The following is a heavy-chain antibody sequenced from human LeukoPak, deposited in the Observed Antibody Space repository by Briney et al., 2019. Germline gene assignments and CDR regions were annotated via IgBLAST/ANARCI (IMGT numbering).Heavy chain of an antibody. CDR2: IVVGSGNT. J-gene: IGHJ5*02. Sequence: GTSVKVPCKASGFTFTSSAVQWVRQARGQRLEWIGWIVVGSGNTNYAQKFQERVTITRDMSTSTAYMELSSLRSEDTAVYYCAADLLDGPYDPWGQGTPVTVSS. CDR3: AADLLDGPYDP. CDR1: GFTFTSSA. D-gene: IGHD5-24*01. V-gene: IGHV1-58*01.